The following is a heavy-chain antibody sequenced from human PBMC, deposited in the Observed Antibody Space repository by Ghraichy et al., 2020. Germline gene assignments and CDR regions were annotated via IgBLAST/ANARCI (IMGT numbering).Heavy chain of an antibody. J-gene: IGHJ4*02. Sequence: RLSCAASGFTFSSHAMTWVRQAPGKGLEWVSIINNSGDSTYYADSVKGRFTISRDNFKNTLYLQMTSLRAEDTAVYYCAKDQSGDLNFWTGSDYWGQGTLVTVSS. D-gene: IGHD3/OR15-3a*01. CDR2: INNSGDST. CDR3: AKDQSGDLNFWTGSDY. V-gene: IGHV3-23*01. CDR1: GFTFSSHA.